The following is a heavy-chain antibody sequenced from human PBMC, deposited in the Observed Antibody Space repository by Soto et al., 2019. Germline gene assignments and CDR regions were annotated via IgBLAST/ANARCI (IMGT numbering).Heavy chain of an antibody. V-gene: IGHV3-74*01. J-gene: IGHJ4*02. CDR3: ARDQDNFGKAVFDS. CDR1: GFTLSSRW. Sequence: EVQLVESGRGLVQPGGSLRLSCVVSGFTLSSRWMHWVRQTPGKGLVWVSRIQPDGSTINYADSVKGRFTISRDNAKNTVYLQMNSLRPEDTAMYYCARDQDNFGKAVFDSWGQGTLVTVSS. CDR2: IQPDGSTI. D-gene: IGHD1-20*01.